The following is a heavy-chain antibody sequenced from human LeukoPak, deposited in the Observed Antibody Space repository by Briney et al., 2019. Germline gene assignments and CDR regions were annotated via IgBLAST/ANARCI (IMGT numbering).Heavy chain of an antibody. CDR3: ASATYGEMVY. J-gene: IGHJ4*02. CDR2: INHSGST. CDR1: GGSFSGYY. D-gene: IGHD4-17*01. Sequence: PSETLSLTCAVYGGSFSGYYWSWIRQPPGKGLEWIGEINHSGSTNYNPSLKSRVTISVDTSKNQFPLKLSSVTAADTAVYYCASATYGEMVYWGQGTLVTVSS. V-gene: IGHV4-34*01.